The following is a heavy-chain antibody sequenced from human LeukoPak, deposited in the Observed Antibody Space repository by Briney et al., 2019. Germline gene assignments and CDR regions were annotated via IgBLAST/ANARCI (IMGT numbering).Heavy chain of an antibody. CDR3: ARGLGNGDYEWPPDAFDI. V-gene: IGHV3-21*01. D-gene: IGHD4-17*01. CDR1: GFTFSSYS. J-gene: IGHJ3*02. CDR2: ISSSSSYI. Sequence: GGSLRLSCAASGFTFSSYSMNWVRQAPGKGLEWVSSISSSSSYIYYADSVKGRFTISRDNAKNSLYLQMNSLRAEDTAVYYCARGLGNGDYEWPPDAFDIWGQGTMVTVSS.